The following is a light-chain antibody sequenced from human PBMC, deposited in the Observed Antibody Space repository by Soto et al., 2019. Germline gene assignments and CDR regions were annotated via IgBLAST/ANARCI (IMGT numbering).Light chain of an antibody. V-gene: IGKV3D-15*01. CDR1: QSVSSN. CDR2: GAR. CDR3: QQYGTSPWT. Sequence: EKVMTQSPATLSVSPGERVTLSCRASQSVSSNLAWYQQKPGQAPRLLIYGARTRATGVPDRFSASGSGTDFSLTISRLEPEDFAVYYCQQYGTSPWTFGQGTKV. J-gene: IGKJ1*01.